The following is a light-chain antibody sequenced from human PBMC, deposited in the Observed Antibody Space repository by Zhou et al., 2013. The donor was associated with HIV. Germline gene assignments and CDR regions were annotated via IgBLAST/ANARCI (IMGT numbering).Light chain of an antibody. CDR2: DAS. CDR3: QQGLT. J-gene: IGKJ4*01. V-gene: IGKV1-33*01. Sequence: DIQMTQSPSSLSASVGDRVTITCQASQDISNYLNWYQQKPGKAPKLLIYDASNLETGVPSTFSGSGSGTDFTFTISSLQPEDIATYYCQQGLTFGGGTKVEIK. CDR1: QDISNY.